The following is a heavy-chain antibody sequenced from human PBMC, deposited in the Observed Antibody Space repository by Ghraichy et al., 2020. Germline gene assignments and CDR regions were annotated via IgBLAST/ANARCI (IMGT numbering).Heavy chain of an antibody. Sequence: ASVKVSCKASAYIFSTYDITWVRQATGQGLEWMGWMNPSSGNTGYAQSFQGRVTFTRDTSTNTAYMEIISLRSEDTAVYYCASAIRYQLLSEYWGQGTLVTVSS. CDR2: MNPSSGNT. D-gene: IGHD2-2*01. CDR1: AYIFSTYD. J-gene: IGHJ4*02. V-gene: IGHV1-8*03. CDR3: ASAIRYQLLSEY.